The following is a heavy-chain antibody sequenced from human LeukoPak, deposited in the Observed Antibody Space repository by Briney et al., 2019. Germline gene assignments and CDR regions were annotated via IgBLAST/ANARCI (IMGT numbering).Heavy chain of an antibody. V-gene: IGHV4-38-2*02. CDR1: GYSISSGYY. Sequence: PSETLSLTCTVSGYSISSGYYWGWIRQPPGKWLEWIGSIYHSGSTYYNPSLKSRVTISVDTSKNQFSLKLSSVTAADTAVYYCARDPSSSTWGQGTLVTVSS. D-gene: IGHD6-13*01. J-gene: IGHJ5*02. CDR2: IYHSGST. CDR3: ARDPSSST.